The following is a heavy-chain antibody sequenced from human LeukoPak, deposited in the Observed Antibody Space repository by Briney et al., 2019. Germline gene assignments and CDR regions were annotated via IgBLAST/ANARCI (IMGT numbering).Heavy chain of an antibody. CDR3: ASRPRGYSYGLSAFDI. CDR2: IYTSGST. D-gene: IGHD5-18*01. V-gene: IGHV4-4*07. J-gene: IGHJ3*02. Sequence: SETLSLTCTVSGGSISSYYWSWIRQPAGKGLEWIGRIYTSGSTNYNPSLKSRVTMSVDTSKNQFSLKLSSVTAADTAVYYCASRPRGYSYGLSAFDIWAKGQWSPSLQ. CDR1: GGSISSYY.